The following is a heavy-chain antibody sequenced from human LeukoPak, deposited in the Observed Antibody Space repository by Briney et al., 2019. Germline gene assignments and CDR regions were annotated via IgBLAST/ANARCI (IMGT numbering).Heavy chain of an antibody. J-gene: IGHJ5*02. D-gene: IGHD3-22*01. V-gene: IGHV4-39*07. CDR3: ARHYYDSSSYHPFDP. CDR1: GVSMSSSSYY. CDR2: IYYSGSS. Sequence: PSETLSLTCNVSGVSMSSSSYYWGWIRQPPGKGLEWIGSIYYSGSSFYNPSLKSRVTISVDTSKNQFSLKLSSVTAADTAVYYCARHYYDSSSYHPFDPWGQGTLVTVSS.